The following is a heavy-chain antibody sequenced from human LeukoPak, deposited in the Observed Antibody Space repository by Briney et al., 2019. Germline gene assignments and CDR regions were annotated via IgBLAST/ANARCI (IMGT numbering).Heavy chain of an antibody. CDR1: GYTFTNYG. Sequence: ASVKVSCKASGYTFTNYGISWVRQAPGQGLERMGWISAYNGNTNYAENLQGTVTMTTDKSTSTAYMELRSLRSDDTAVYYCARDLVPTGGRPGSSDYWGQGTRVTVSS. V-gene: IGHV1-18*01. CDR3: ARDLVPTGGRPGSSDY. CDR2: ISAYNGNT. D-gene: IGHD2-15*01. J-gene: IGHJ4*02.